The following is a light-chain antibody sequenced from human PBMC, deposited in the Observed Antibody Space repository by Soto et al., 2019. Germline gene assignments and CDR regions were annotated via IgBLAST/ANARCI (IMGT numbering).Light chain of an antibody. Sequence: EIVFTQSPATLSLSPGERATLSCRASQSIGSNLAWYLQTPGQAPRLLIYDASNRDTGIPARFSGSGSGTDFTLPISRLEPEDFSVYYCQQRSNWRVTFGQGTRLEIK. CDR2: DAS. J-gene: IGKJ5*01. V-gene: IGKV3-11*01. CDR3: QQRSNWRVT. CDR1: QSIGSN.